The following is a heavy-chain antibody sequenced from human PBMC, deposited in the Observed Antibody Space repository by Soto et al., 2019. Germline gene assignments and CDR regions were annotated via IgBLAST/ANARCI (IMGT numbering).Heavy chain of an antibody. CDR2: ISSSSSYI. D-gene: IGHD3-16*02. CDR1: GFTFSSYS. V-gene: IGHV3-21*01. Sequence: EVQLVESGGGLVKPGGSLRLSCAASGFTFSSYSMNWVRQAPGKGLELVSSISSSSSYIYYADSVKGRFTISRDNAKNSLYLQMNSLRAEDTAVYYCARSPNDYDYIWGSYRQSFDYWGQGTLVTVSS. J-gene: IGHJ4*02. CDR3: ARSPNDYDYIWGSYRQSFDY.